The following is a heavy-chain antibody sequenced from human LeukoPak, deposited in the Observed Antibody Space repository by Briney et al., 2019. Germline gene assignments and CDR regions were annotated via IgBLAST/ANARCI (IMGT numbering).Heavy chain of an antibody. CDR2: ISSSGSTI. J-gene: IGHJ4*02. CDR3: ASDVDVVVPAAIEGLLDY. D-gene: IGHD2-2*01. V-gene: IGHV3-11*04. Sequence: WGSLRLSCAASGFTFSDYYMSWIRQAPGKGLEWVSYISSSGSTIYYADSVKGRFTISRDNAKNSMYLQTNSLRAEDTAVYYCASDVDVVVPAAIEGLLDYWGKGTMVTVSS. CDR1: GFTFSDYY.